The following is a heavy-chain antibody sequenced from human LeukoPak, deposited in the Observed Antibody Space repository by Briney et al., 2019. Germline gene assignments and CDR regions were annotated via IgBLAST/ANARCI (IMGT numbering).Heavy chain of an antibody. J-gene: IGHJ4*02. CDR1: GYSFDSFH. Sequence: ASVKVSCKASGYSFDSFHIAWVRQAPGHGLEWMGWIAVYNGIPKYVENFQGRITMTADTSTRTAYMELRGLTSDDTAVYYCARDHSGFHLDYWGQGTLVTVSS. V-gene: IGHV1-18*01. CDR2: IAVYNGIP. D-gene: IGHD3-10*01. CDR3: ARDHSGFHLDY.